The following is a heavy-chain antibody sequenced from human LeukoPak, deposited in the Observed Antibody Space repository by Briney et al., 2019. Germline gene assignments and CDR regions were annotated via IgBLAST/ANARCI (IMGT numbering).Heavy chain of an antibody. CDR2: ISGSRTFI. V-gene: IGHV3-21*01. Sequence: PGGSLRLSCAASGFTFSSYAMNWVRQAPGKGLEWVSSISGSRTFIYYGDSVKGRFSISRDNARNSLSLQMDSLRAEDTAVYYCARRNVVVGGLDYWGQGTLVTVSA. D-gene: IGHD2-21*01. J-gene: IGHJ4*02. CDR1: GFTFSSYA. CDR3: ARRNVVVGGLDY.